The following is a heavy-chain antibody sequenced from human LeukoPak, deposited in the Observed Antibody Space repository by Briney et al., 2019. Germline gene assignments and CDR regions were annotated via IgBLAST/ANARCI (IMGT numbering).Heavy chain of an antibody. J-gene: IGHJ4*02. V-gene: IGHV4-30-2*01. CDR1: GGSISSGGYS. CDR3: ARRVGGIAVAPVY. CDR2: IYHSGST. D-gene: IGHD6-19*01. Sequence: SETLSLTCAVSGGSISSGGYSWSWIRQPPGKGLEWIGYIYHSGSTYYNPSLKSRVTISVDRSKNQFSLKLSSVTAADTAVYYCARRVGGIAVAPVYWGQGTLVTVSS.